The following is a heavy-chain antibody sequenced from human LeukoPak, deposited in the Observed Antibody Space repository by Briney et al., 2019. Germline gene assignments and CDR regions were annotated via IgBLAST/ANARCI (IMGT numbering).Heavy chain of an antibody. J-gene: IGHJ4*02. CDR2: FDPEDGET. D-gene: IGHD6-19*01. Sequence: ASVTVSCKVSGYTLTELSMHWVRQAPGKGLEWMGGFDPEDGETIYAQKFQGRVTMTEDTSTDTAYMELSSLRSEDTAVYYCARVYSSGWYIDYWGQGTLVTVSS. CDR1: GYTLTELS. V-gene: IGHV1-24*01. CDR3: ARVYSSGWYIDY.